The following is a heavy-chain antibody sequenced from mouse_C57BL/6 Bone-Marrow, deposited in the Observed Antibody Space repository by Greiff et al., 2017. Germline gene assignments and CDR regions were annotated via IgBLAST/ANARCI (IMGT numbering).Heavy chain of an antibody. D-gene: IGHD2-9*01. CDR2: IWRGGST. J-gene: IGHJ1*03. V-gene: IGHV2-5*01. CDR1: GFSLTSYG. Sequence: QVQLQQSGPGLVQPSQSLSITCTVSGFSLTSYGVHWVRQSPGKGLEWLGVIWRGGSTDYNAAFMSRLSITKDNSKSQVFFKMNSLQADDTAIYYCATSYGYDGDWYFDVWGTGTTVTVSS. CDR3: ATSYGYDGDWYFDV.